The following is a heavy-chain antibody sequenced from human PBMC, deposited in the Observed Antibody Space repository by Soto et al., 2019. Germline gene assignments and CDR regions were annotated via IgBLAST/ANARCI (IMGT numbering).Heavy chain of an antibody. D-gene: IGHD1-20*01. CDR3: AREQYNWKI. J-gene: IGHJ4*02. CDR1: GDSIRSYY. CDR2: VFHTGNT. Sequence: SETLSLTCSASGDSIRSYYWTWIRQPPGKGRQWIGYVFHTGNTNYNPSLKSRVTISEDASKNQVSLRLTSVTAADTAVYFCAREQYNWKIWGQVTLVTVSS. V-gene: IGHV4-59*01.